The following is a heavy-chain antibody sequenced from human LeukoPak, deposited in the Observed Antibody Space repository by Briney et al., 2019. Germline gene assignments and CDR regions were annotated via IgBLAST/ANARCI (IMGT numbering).Heavy chain of an antibody. J-gene: IGHJ4*02. Sequence: SETLSLTCTVYGYSISSGYYWGWIRQPPGKGLEWIGSIYHSGSTYYNPSLKSRVTISVDTFKNQFSLKLSSVTAADTAVYYCARVVMTTVTTYYFDYWGQGTLVTVSS. CDR2: IYHSGST. V-gene: IGHV4-38-2*02. CDR3: ARVVMTTVTTYYFDY. CDR1: GYSISSGYY. D-gene: IGHD4-11*01.